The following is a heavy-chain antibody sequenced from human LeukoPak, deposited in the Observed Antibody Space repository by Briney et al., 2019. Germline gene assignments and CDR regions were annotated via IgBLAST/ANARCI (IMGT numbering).Heavy chain of an antibody. Sequence: GGSLRLSCAASGFTFSSYSMNWVRQAPGKGLEWVSYISSSSSTIYYADSVKGRFTVSRDNAKNSLYLQMNSLRAEDTAVYYCARDSVAGTRAFDYWGQGTLVTVSS. CDR3: ARDSVAGTRAFDY. V-gene: IGHV3-48*04. J-gene: IGHJ4*02. CDR2: ISSSSSTI. D-gene: IGHD6-19*01. CDR1: GFTFSSYS.